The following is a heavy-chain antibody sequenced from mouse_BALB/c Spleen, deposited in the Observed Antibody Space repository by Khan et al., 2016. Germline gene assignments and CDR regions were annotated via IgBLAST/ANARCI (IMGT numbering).Heavy chain of an antibody. CDR3: DRRVRWYFDV. J-gene: IGHJ1*01. CDR2: IKTETGGP. CDR1: GFTFTDYS. D-gene: IGHD2-14*01. V-gene: IGHV9-2-1*01. Sequence: QIQLVQSGPELKKPGETVKLSCKASGFTFTDYSLHWVKQAPGKGFKWMGWIKTETGGPTYADDFKGRFAFSLETSASTAYFQLNNLKSEDTATYICDRRVRWYFDVWGAGTTVTVSS.